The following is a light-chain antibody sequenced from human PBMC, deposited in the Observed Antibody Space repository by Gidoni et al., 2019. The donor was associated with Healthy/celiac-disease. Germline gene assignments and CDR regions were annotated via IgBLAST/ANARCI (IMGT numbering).Light chain of an antibody. J-gene: IGKJ1*01. V-gene: IGKV1-5*03. CDR3: KQYNSYLWT. CDR2: KAS. Sequence: DIQMTQSPSTLSASVGDRVTITCRASQSISSWLAWYQQKPGKAPKLLIYKASILESGVPSSFSGIGSGTEFTLTISSLQPDDFATYYCKQYNSYLWTFGQXTKVEIK. CDR1: QSISSW.